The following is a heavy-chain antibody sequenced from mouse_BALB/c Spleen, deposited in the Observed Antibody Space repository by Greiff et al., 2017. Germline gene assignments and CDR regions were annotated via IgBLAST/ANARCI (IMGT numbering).Heavy chain of an antibody. CDR1: GYTFTSYT. CDR3: ATSTVVPFDY. CDR2: INPSSGYT. Sequence: QVQLQQSGAELARPGAPVKMSCKASGYTFTSYTMHWVKQRPGQGLEWIGYINPSSGYTNYNQKFKDKATLTADKSSSTAYMQLSSLTSEDSAVYYCATSTVVPFDYWGQGTTLTVSS. J-gene: IGHJ2*01. V-gene: IGHV1-4*01. D-gene: IGHD1-1*01.